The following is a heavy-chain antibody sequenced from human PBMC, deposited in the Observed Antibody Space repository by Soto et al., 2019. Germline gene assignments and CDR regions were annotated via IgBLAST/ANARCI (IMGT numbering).Heavy chain of an antibody. CDR1: GFTFSNFE. CDR2: ISFRGTTT. J-gene: IGHJ4*02. D-gene: IGHD2-21*01. V-gene: IGHV3-48*03. CDR3: VRDNSHIIVTPFDL. Sequence: SLRLSCAASGFTFSNFEMNWCRKVPGKGLEWLSYISFRGTTTYYAGSVRGRFTISRDNAKNSVFLQMDSLRVEDTAIYYCVRDNSHIIVTPFDLWGQGTLVTVSS.